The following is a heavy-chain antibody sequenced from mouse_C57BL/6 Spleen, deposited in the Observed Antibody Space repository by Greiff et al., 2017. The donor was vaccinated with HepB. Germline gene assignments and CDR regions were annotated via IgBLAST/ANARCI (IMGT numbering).Heavy chain of an antibody. V-gene: IGHV14-2*01. CDR3: ALTVVATSPFDY. Sequence: VQLQQSGAELVKPGASVKLSCTASGFNIKDYYMHWVKQRTEQGLEWIGRIDPEDGETKYAPKFQGKATITADTSSNTAYLQLSSLTAEDTADYYGALTVVATSPFDYWGQGTTLTVSS. D-gene: IGHD1-1*01. J-gene: IGHJ2*01. CDR2: IDPEDGET. CDR1: GFNIKDYY.